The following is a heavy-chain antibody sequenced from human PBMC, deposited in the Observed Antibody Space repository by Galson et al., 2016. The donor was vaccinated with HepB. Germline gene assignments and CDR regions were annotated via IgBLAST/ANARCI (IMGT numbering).Heavy chain of an antibody. CDR1: GFTFSHRA. Sequence: SLRLSCAASGFTFSHRAMNWVRQAPGKGLEWVAAISYGGDKVFYTDSERGRFTISRDNSMNTLFLQMDSLRDDDTAVYYCVRDNIGVVTSFDFWGQGTLVAVSS. V-gene: IGHV3-23*01. D-gene: IGHD4-23*01. CDR3: VRDNIGVVTSFDF. CDR2: ISYGGDKV. J-gene: IGHJ4*02.